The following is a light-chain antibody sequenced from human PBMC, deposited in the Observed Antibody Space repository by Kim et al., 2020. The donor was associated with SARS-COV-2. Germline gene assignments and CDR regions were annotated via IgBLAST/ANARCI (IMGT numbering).Light chain of an antibody. J-gene: IGKJ5*01. CDR2: DAS. CDR3: QQRSNWPPSIT. CDR1: QRVSSY. Sequence: PRERATLSCRASQRVSSYLAWYQQKPGQAPRLIIYDASNRATGIPDRCSGSGSGTDFTLTISSLEPEDFEVYYCQQRSNWPPSITCGQGTRLEIK. V-gene: IGKV3-11*01.